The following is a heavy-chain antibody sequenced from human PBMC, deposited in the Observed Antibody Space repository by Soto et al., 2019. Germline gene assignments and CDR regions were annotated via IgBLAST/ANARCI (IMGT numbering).Heavy chain of an antibody. CDR2: IIPIFGTA. D-gene: IGHD6-6*01. J-gene: IGHJ6*02. Sequence: QVQLVQFGAEVKKPGSSVKVSCKASGGTFSSYAISWVRQAPGQGLEWMGGIIPIFGTANYAQKFQGRVTITADESTSTAYMELSSLRSEDTAVYYCARDPIAARSTTPYYYYGMDVWGQGTTVTVSS. V-gene: IGHV1-69*01. CDR3: ARDPIAARSTTPYYYYGMDV. CDR1: GGTFSSYA.